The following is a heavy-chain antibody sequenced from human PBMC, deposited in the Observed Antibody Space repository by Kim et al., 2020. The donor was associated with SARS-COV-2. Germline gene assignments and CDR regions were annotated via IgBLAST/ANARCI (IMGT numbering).Heavy chain of an antibody. CDR1: GYTFTSYY. Sequence: ASVKVSCKASGYTFTSYYMHWVRQAPGQGLEWMGIINPSGCSTSYAQKFQGRVTMTRDTSTSTVYMELSSLRSEDTDVYYCARDIVVVVAATRTTLRNYYGMDVRGQGTTVTVAS. J-gene: IGHJ6*02. V-gene: IGHV1-46*01. D-gene: IGHD2-15*01. CDR3: ARDIVVVVAATRTTLRNYYGMDV. CDR2: INPSGCST.